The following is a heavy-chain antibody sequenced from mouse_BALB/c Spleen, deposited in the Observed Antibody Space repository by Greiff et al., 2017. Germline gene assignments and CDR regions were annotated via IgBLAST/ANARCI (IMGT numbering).Heavy chain of an antibody. CDR2: INPSNGRT. D-gene: IGHD2-3*01. J-gene: IGHJ3*01. CDR3: ARWLLAFAY. Sequence: QVQLQQPGAELVKPGASVKLSCKASGYTFTSYWMHWVKQRPGQGLEWIGVINPSNGRTNYNEKFKSKATLTVDKSSSTAYMQLSSLTSEDSAVYYYARWLLAFAYWGQGTLVTVSA. V-gene: IGHV1S81*02. CDR1: GYTFTSYW.